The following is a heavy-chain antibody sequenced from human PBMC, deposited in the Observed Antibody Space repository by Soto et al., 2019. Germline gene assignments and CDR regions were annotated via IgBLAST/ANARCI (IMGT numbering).Heavy chain of an antibody. CDR1: GYTFTTYP. CDR3: ATPSPLCFGEFGGCDFQH. V-gene: IGHV1-3*01. D-gene: IGHD2-15*01. J-gene: IGHJ1*01. Sequence: QVQLVQSGAEVKKPGASVKVSCKASGYTFTTYPIHWVRQAPGQRLEWMGWINAGSGNTKYSQKFQGRVTLSRDTSASTAYMEVSSLRSEDTAVYYCATPSPLCFGEFGGCDFQHWGQGTLVTVSS. CDR2: INAGSGNT.